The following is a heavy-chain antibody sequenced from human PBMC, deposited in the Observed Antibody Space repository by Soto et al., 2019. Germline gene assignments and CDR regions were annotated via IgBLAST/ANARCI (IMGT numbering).Heavy chain of an antibody. V-gene: IGHV3-33*01. J-gene: IGHJ6*02. CDR2: IWYDGSNK. D-gene: IGHD2-15*01. CDR3: ARDRVVVAATYRYYYYGMDV. Sequence: PGGSLRLSCAASGLTFSSYGMHWVRQAPGKGLECVAVIWYDGSNKYYADSVKGRFTISRDNSKNTLYLQMNSLRAEDTAVYYCARDRVVVAATYRYYYYGMDVWGQGTTVTVSS. CDR1: GLTFSSYG.